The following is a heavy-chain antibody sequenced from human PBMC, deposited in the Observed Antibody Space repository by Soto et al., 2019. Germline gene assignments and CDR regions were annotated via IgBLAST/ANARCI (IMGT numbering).Heavy chain of an antibody. J-gene: IGHJ4*02. Sequence: GESLKISCKGSGYNFSGYWINWVREMPGKGLEWMGTIYPGDSDVRYSPSFQGQVTISVDKSMSIVYLQWSSLQASDTAIYYCARTEYGSGTFDSWGQGTPVTVSS. CDR2: IYPGDSDV. D-gene: IGHD3-10*01. CDR1: GYNFSGYW. V-gene: IGHV5-51*01. CDR3: ARTEYGSGTFDS.